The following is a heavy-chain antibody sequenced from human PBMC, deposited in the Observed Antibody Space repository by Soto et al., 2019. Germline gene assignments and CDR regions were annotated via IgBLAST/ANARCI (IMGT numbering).Heavy chain of an antibody. CDR1: GGSFSGYY. CDR2: INHSGST. Sequence: SETLSLTCAVYGGSFSGYYWSWIRQPPGKGLEWIGEINHSGSTNYNPSLKSRVTISVDTSKNQFSLKLSSVTAADTAVYYCARGRGITIFGVVIGPYYYYYMDVWGKGTTVTVSS. D-gene: IGHD3-3*01. CDR3: ARGRGITIFGVVIGPYYYYYMDV. V-gene: IGHV4-34*01. J-gene: IGHJ6*03.